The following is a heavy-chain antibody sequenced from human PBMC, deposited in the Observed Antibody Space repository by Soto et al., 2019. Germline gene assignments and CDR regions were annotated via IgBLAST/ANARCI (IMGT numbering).Heavy chain of an antibody. D-gene: IGHD4-4*01. CDR3: AREVVETSTLWLGR. J-gene: IGHJ5*02. Sequence: ASVEVYCRASGYTYTNNDINWGRQAHEQGLEWIGWMNTNTNTTDSAEVFEGRVSLTWDTSISTAYMQLNSLKIDDTAVYYCAREVVETSTLWLGRWGQRTLVTVSS. CDR2: MNTNTNTT. CDR1: GYTYTNND. V-gene: IGHV1-8*01.